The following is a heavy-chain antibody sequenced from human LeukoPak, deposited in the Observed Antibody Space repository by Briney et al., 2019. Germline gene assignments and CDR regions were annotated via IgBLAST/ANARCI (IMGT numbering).Heavy chain of an antibody. CDR2: ISSSSSYI. J-gene: IGHJ4*02. D-gene: IGHD6-19*01. Sequence: GGSLRLSCAASGFTFSSYSMNWVRQAPGKGLEWVSSISSSSSYIYYADSVKGRFTISRDNAKNPLYLQMNSLRAEDTAVYYCARDPPPTIAVAGTFDYWGQGTLVTVSS. CDR3: ARDPPPTIAVAGTFDY. CDR1: GFTFSSYS. V-gene: IGHV3-21*01.